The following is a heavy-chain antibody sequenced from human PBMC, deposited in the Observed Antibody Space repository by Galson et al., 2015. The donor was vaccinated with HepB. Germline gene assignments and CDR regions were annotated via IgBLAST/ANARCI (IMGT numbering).Heavy chain of an antibody. CDR2: INHSGST. Sequence: ETLSLTCAVYGGSFSGYYWSWIRQPPGKGLEWVGEINHSGSTNYNPSLKSRVTISVDTSKNQFSLKLSSVTAADTAVYYCARGGGITGTTFGYWGQGTLVTVSS. V-gene: IGHV4-34*01. CDR1: GGSFSGYY. D-gene: IGHD1-7*01. CDR3: ARGGGITGTTFGY. J-gene: IGHJ4*02.